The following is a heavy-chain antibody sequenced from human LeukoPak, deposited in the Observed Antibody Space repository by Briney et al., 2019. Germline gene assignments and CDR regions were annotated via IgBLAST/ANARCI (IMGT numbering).Heavy chain of an antibody. CDR2: IKQDGSET. Sequence: GGSLRLSCAASGFIFSTYWMTWVRQAPGKGLEWVANIKQDGSETYYVDPVKGRFTISRDNAKNSLYLQMHSLRAEDTAVYYCVREGTAVALFDYWGQGSLVTVSS. CDR3: VREGTAVALFDY. CDR1: GFIFSTYW. D-gene: IGHD6-19*01. J-gene: IGHJ4*02. V-gene: IGHV3-7*01.